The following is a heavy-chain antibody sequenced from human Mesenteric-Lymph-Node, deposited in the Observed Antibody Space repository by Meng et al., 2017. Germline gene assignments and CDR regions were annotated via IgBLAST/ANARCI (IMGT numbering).Heavy chain of an antibody. CDR2: IYPGDSDT. D-gene: IGHD3-16*01. J-gene: IGHJ3*02. Sequence: GESLKISCPGSGYTFTTYWLGWVRQMPGKGLEWMGIIYPGDSDTRYSPPFQGQVTISADTSISTAYLHWSSLKASDTAIYYCARRRLNFFRLGDLEPFDIWGQGTMVTVSS. V-gene: IGHV5-51*01. CDR1: GYTFTTYW. CDR3: ARRRLNFFRLGDLEPFDI.